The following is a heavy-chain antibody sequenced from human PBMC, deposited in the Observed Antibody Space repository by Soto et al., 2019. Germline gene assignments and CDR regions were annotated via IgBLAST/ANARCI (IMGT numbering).Heavy chain of an antibody. V-gene: IGHV3-21*01. Sequence: PGGSLRLSCAASGFTFTRYSMNWVRQAPGKGLEWVSSISSTTNYIYYGGSVKGRFTISRDNSRNTLYVQMHSLRPEDTAVYYCAKLAASDYYYNYPMDVWGQGTTGTSP. CDR2: ISSTTNYI. D-gene: IGHD6-13*01. J-gene: IGHJ6*02. CDR1: GFTFTRYS. CDR3: AKLAASDYYYNYPMDV.